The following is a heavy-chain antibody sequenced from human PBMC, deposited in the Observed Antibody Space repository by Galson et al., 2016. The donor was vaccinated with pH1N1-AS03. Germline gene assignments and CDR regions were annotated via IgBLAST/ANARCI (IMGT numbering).Heavy chain of an antibody. CDR3: AKDRVYNDAQWVFDC. D-gene: IGHD5-24*01. CDR1: GFWLTSIA. CDR2: VVTNGDT. Sequence: SLRLSCAASGFWLTSIAMSWVRQAPGKGLEWVSGVVTNGDTYFADSVKGRFSISRDDSKNTMYLQMDSLGVEDTAIYYCAKDRVYNDAQWVFDCWGQGNPVTVSS. J-gene: IGHJ4*02. V-gene: IGHV3-23*01.